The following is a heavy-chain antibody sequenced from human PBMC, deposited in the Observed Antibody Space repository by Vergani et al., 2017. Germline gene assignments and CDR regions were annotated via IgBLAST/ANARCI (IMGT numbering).Heavy chain of an antibody. CDR2: ISAYNGNT. CDR1: GYTFTSYG. J-gene: IGHJ6*03. CDR3: ARMVTRNIVATTVSFYYYYMDV. V-gene: IGHV1-18*01. Sequence: QVQLVQSGAEVKKPGASVKVSCKASGYTFTSYGISWVRPAPGQGLEWMGLISAYNGNTNYAQKIQGRVTMTTDTSTSTAYMELRSLRSDDTAVYYCARMVTRNIVATTVSFYYYYMDVWGKGTTVTVSS. D-gene: IGHD5-12*01.